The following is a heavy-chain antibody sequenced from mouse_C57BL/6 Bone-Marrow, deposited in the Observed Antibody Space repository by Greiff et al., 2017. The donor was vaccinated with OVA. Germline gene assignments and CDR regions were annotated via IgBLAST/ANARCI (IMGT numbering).Heavy chain of an antibody. J-gene: IGHJ2*01. CDR2: ISSGGSYT. D-gene: IGHD3-2*02. CDR3: ARHEDSSGYAY. Sequence: VQRVESGGDLVKPGGSLKLSCAASGFTFSSYGMSWVRQTPDKRLEWVATISSGGSYTYYPDSVKGRFTISRDNAKNTLYRQMSSLKSEDTAMYYCARHEDSSGYAYWGQGTTLTVSS. V-gene: IGHV5-6*01. CDR1: GFTFSSYG.